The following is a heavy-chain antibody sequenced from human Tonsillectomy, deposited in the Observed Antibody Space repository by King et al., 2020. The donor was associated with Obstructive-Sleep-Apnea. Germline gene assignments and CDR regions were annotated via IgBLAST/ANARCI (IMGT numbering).Heavy chain of an antibody. V-gene: IGHV3-9*01. J-gene: IGHJ3*02. CDR1: GFTFDDYA. CDR3: AKDIAVAGMVAFDI. Sequence: QLVQSGGGLVQPGRSLRLSCVGSGFTFDDYAMHWVRQVPGKGLEWVSGVSWNSVSIVYADSVKGRFTISRDNAKNSLYLQMNSLSADDTALYYCAKDIAVAGMVAFDIWGQGTMVTDSS. D-gene: IGHD6-19*01. CDR2: VSWNSVSI.